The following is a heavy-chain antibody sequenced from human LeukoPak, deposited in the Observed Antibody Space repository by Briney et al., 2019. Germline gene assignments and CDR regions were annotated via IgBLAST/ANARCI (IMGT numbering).Heavy chain of an antibody. V-gene: IGHV3-48*03. CDR1: GFTFSSYE. Sequence: GGSLRLSCAASGFTFSSYEMNWVRQAPGKGLEWVSYISSSGSTIYYADSVKGRFTISRDNAKNSLYLKMNSLRAEDTAIYYCASTRMFDYWGQGTLVTVSS. D-gene: IGHD2-2*01. CDR3: ASTRMFDY. J-gene: IGHJ4*02. CDR2: ISSSGSTI.